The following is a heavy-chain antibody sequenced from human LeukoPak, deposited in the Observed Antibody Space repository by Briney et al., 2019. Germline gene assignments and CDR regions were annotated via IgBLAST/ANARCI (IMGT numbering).Heavy chain of an antibody. CDR2: ISSSSTYI. J-gene: IGHJ3*02. D-gene: IGHD2-15*01. CDR1: GFTFNNYN. V-gene: IGHV3-21*01. Sequence: GGSLRLSCTASGFTFNNYNLNWVRQAPGKGLEWVSSISSSSTYIYYADSVKGRFTVSRDNAKSSVYLQMNSLRSEGTAVYYCARPTWSYNAFDIWGRGTLVTVSS. CDR3: ARPTWSYNAFDI.